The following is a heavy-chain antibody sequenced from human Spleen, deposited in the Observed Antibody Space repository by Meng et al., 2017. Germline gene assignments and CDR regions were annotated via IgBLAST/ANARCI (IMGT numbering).Heavy chain of an antibody. CDR2: IYHSGST. V-gene: IGHV4-4*02. Sequence: QVQLPESGPGLVKPSGTLSLTCAVSGGSISSSNWGSWVRQPQGKGLEWIGEIYHSGSTNYNPSLKSRVTISVDKSKNQFSLKLSSVTAADTAVYYCARVVPAANPAWFDPWGQGTLVTVSS. J-gene: IGHJ5*02. CDR1: GGSISSSNW. CDR3: ARVVPAANPAWFDP. D-gene: IGHD2-2*01.